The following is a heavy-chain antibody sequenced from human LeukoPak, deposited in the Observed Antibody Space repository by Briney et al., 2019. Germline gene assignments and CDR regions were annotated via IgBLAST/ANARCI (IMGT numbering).Heavy chain of an antibody. CDR1: GFTFSSYA. Sequence: GGSLRLSCAASGFTFSSYAMSWVRQAPGKGLEWVSAISGSGGSTYYADSVKGRFTISRDNSKNSLYLQMNSLRAEDTAVYYCARDLVYYYGPPFDYWGQGTLVTVSS. CDR3: ARDLVYYYGPPFDY. CDR2: ISGSGGST. D-gene: IGHD3-10*01. V-gene: IGHV3-23*01. J-gene: IGHJ4*02.